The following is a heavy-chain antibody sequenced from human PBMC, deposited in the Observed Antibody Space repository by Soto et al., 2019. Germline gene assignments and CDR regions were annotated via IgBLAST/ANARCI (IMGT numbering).Heavy chain of an antibody. CDR2: INAGNGNT. CDR1: GYTFTSYA. V-gene: IGHV1-3*01. Sequence: QVQLVQSGAEVKKPGASVKVSCKASGYTFTSYAMHWVRQAPGQRLEWMGWINAGNGNTKYSEKFQGRVTITRDTSASTAYIELSSLISEDTAVYYCARDVYRGGGYFDYWGQGTLVTVSS. D-gene: IGHD6-19*01. J-gene: IGHJ4*02. CDR3: ARDVYRGGGYFDY.